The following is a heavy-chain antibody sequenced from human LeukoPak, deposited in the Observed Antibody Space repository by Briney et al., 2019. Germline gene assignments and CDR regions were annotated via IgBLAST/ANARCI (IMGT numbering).Heavy chain of an antibody. V-gene: IGHV2-70*04. J-gene: IGHJ5*02. D-gene: IGHD4/OR15-4a*01. CDR1: GFSLTTTGMR. Sequence: SGPTLVNPTQTLTLTCTFSGFSLTTTGMRVSWIRQPPGKALEWLARIDWDDDKFYSTSLKTRLTISKDTSKNQVVLTMTNKDPVDTATYYCARLQGATIGAKWFDPWGQGTLVTVSS. CDR2: IDWDDDK. CDR3: ARLQGATIGAKWFDP.